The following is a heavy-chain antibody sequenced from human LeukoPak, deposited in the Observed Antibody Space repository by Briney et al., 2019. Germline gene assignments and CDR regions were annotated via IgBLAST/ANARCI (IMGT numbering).Heavy chain of an antibody. CDR3: ARADLSQQLVYYFDY. CDR2: ISYDGSNK. J-gene: IGHJ4*02. Sequence: GGSLRLSCAASGFTFSSYAMHWVRQAPGKGLEWVAAISYDGSNKYYADSVKGQFTISRDNSKNTLYLQMNSLRAEDTAVYYCARADLSQQLVYYFDYWGQGTLVTVSS. D-gene: IGHD6-13*01. CDR1: GFTFSSYA. V-gene: IGHV3-30-3*01.